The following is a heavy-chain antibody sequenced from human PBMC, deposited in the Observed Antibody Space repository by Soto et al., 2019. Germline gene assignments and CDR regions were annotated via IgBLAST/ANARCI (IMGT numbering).Heavy chain of an antibody. CDR1: GFSVSNNY. CDR3: ARGFSNYVWYFDL. V-gene: IGHV3-53*01. D-gene: IGHD4-4*01. Sequence: DVQLVESGGGLIQPGGSLRLPCAASGFSVSNNYVTWVRQPPGKGLEWVSAVFGAGSRYYADSVKGRFTVSRDNSKNTLDLQMDRLKSEDTAVYYCARGFSNYVWYFDLWGRGTLVTVSS. J-gene: IGHJ2*01. CDR2: VFGAGSR.